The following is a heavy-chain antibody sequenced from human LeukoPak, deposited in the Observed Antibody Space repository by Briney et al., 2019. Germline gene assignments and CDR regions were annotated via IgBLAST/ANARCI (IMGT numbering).Heavy chain of an antibody. D-gene: IGHD6-13*01. V-gene: IGHV3-11*04. Sequence: GGSLRLSCAASGFTFSDYYMSWIRQAPGKGLEWVSYISSSGSTIYYADSVKGRFTISRDNAKNSLYLQMNSLRAEDTAVYYCARSLAAAGPSNYYYMDVWGKGTTVTISS. J-gene: IGHJ6*03. CDR1: GFTFSDYY. CDR2: ISSSGSTI. CDR3: ARSLAAAGPSNYYYMDV.